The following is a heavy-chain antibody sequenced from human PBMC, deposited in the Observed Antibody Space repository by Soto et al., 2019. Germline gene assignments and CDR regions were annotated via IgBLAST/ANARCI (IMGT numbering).Heavy chain of an antibody. CDR3: AKEGGLSGSYYISSSYYFGY. D-gene: IGHD1-26*01. J-gene: IGHJ4*02. CDR1: GFTFSSYV. CDR2: ISYDGSNT. V-gene: IGHV3-30*18. Sequence: PGGSLTLSRVASGFTFSSYVMHRVRQAPGKGLEWVAIISYDGSNTYYADSVEGRFTISRDNSKTTLYLQMNSLRAEDTSVYYCAKEGGLSGSYYISSSYYFGYWGQGTLVTDS.